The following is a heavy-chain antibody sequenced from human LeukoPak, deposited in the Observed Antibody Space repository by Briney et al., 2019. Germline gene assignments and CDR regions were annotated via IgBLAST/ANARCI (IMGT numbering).Heavy chain of an antibody. D-gene: IGHD3-16*02. CDR2: IIPILGIA. J-gene: IGHJ4*02. Sequence: GASVKVSCKASGGTFSSYAISWVRQAPGQGLEWMGRIIPILGIANYAQKFQGRVTITADKSTSTAYMELSSLRSEDTAVYYCARGSEAPNVWGSYRYDYWGQGTLVTVSS. V-gene: IGHV1-69*04. CDR3: ARGSEAPNVWGSYRYDY. CDR1: GGTFSSYA.